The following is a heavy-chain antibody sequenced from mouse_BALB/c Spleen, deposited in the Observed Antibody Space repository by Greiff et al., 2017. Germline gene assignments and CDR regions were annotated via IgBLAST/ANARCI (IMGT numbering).Heavy chain of an antibody. CDR1: GFSLTDYG. V-gene: IGHV2-6-5*01. Sequence: VHLVESGPGLVAPSQSLSITCTVSGFSLTDYGVSWIRQPPGKGLEWLGVIWGGGSTYYNSALKSRLSISKDNSKSQVFLKMNSLQTDDTAMYYCAKHDYGSSSPYYAMDYWGQGTSVTVSS. CDR2: IWGGGST. CDR3: AKHDYGSSSPYYAMDY. J-gene: IGHJ4*01. D-gene: IGHD1-1*01.